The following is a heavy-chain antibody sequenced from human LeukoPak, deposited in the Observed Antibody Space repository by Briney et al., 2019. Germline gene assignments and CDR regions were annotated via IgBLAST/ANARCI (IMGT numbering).Heavy chain of an antibody. J-gene: IGHJ6*02. CDR1: GGSISSGDYY. D-gene: IGHD1-26*01. Sequence: PSETLSLTCTVSGGSISSGDYYWSWIRQPPGKGLEWIGYIYYSGSTNYNPSLKSRVTISVDTSKNRFSLKLSSVTAADTAVYYCARDSPIGMGYYYGMDVWGQGTTVTVSS. V-gene: IGHV4-61*08. CDR2: IYYSGST. CDR3: ARDSPIGMGYYYGMDV.